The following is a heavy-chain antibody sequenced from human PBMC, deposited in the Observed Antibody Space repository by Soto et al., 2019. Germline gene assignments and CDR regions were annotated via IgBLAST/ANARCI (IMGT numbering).Heavy chain of an antibody. J-gene: IGHJ6*03. V-gene: IGHV4-4*02. CDR1: SGSISSSNW. Sequence: QVQLQESGPGLVKPSGTLSLTCAVSSGSISSSNWWSWVRQPPGKGLEWIGEIYHSGSTNYNPSLKRRVTISVDKSKNQFSLKLSSVTAADTAVYYCARGVVVAAYYYYYYMDVWGKGTTVTVSS. CDR3: ARGVVVAAYYYYYYMDV. CDR2: IYHSGST. D-gene: IGHD2-15*01.